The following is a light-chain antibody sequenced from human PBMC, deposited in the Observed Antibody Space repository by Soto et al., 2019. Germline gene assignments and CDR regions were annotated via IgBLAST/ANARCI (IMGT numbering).Light chain of an antibody. CDR2: AAS. J-gene: IGKJ2*01. CDR3: QQSYSTPYT. V-gene: IGKV1-39*01. CDR1: QSISSY. Sequence: DIQMTQSPSSLSASVGDRVTITCRASQSISSYLNWYQQKPGKAPKLLIYAASSFQSGVPSRFSCSGSGTDFTLTISRLQPEDFATYYCQQSYSTPYTFGQVTKLEIK.